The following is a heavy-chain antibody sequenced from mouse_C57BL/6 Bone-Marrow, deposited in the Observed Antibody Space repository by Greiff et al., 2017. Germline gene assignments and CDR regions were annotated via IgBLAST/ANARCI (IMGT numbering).Heavy chain of an antibody. D-gene: IGHD3-2*02. CDR1: GYTFTDYY. V-gene: IGHV1-19*01. CDR3: ARPRAQAPNARDY. CDR2: INPYNGGT. Sequence: VQLQQSGPVLVKPGASVKMSCKASGYTFTDYYMNWVKQSHGKSLEWIGVINPYNGGTSYNQKFKGKATLTVDKSSSTAYMELNSLTSEDSAVYYCARPRAQAPNARDYWGQGTSVTVSS. J-gene: IGHJ4*01.